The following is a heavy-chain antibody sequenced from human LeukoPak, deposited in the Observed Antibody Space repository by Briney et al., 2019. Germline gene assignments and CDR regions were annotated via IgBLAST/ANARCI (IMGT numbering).Heavy chain of an antibody. CDR2: ISGSDAGT. D-gene: IGHD5-18*01. CDR1: GFTFSSYA. CDR3: ARGIQLWLLGVSFDY. Sequence: GGSLRLSCAASGFTFSSYAMSWVRQIPGKGLEWVSAISGSDAGTYYADSVKGRFTISRDNSKNTLYLQMNSLRAEDTAVYYCARGIQLWLLGVSFDYWGQGTLVTVSS. V-gene: IGHV3-23*01. J-gene: IGHJ4*02.